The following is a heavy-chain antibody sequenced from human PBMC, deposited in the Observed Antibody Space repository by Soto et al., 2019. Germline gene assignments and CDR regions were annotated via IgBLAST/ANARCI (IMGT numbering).Heavy chain of an antibody. CDR1: GGSLSPYY. V-gene: IGHV4-59*01. Sequence: SETLSLTCIVSGGSLSPYYWSWIRQSPGKGLEWVGSIYYTGTTDYNPSLKSRVTISIATPANKVSLEMTSVTAADTAVYYCARDRRGSSWPRVDYWGQGKLVTV. CDR2: IYYTGTT. CDR3: ARDRRGSSWPRVDY. D-gene: IGHD6-13*01. J-gene: IGHJ4*02.